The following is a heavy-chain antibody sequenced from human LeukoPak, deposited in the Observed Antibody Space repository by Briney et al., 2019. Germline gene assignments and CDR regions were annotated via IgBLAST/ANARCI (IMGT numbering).Heavy chain of an antibody. Sequence: GRSLRLSCAASGFTFDDYAMHWVRQAPGKGLEWVSGISWKSGSIGYADSVKGRFTISRDNAKNSLYLQMNSLRAEDTALYYCAKDQDSGSYFGYWGQGTLVTVSS. CDR1: GFTFDDYA. D-gene: IGHD1-26*01. CDR3: AKDQDSGSYFGY. CDR2: ISWKSGSI. V-gene: IGHV3-9*01. J-gene: IGHJ4*02.